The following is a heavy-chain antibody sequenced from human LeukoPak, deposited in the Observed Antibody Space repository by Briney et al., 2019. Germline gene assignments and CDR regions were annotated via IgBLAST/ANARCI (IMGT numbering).Heavy chain of an antibody. CDR2: IIPIFGTA. V-gene: IGHV1-69*05. Sequence: SVKVSCKASGGTFSSYAISWVRQAPGQGLEWMGRIIPIFGTANYAQKFQGRVTITTDESTSTAYMGLSSLRSEDTAVYYCARVEMVRSYYDSSGHYYVKDYWGQGTLVTVSS. J-gene: IGHJ4*02. CDR1: GGTFSSYA. CDR3: ARVEMVRSYYDSSGHYYVKDY. D-gene: IGHD3-22*01.